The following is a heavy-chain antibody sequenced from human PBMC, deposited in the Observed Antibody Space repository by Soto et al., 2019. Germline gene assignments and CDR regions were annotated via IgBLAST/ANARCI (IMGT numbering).Heavy chain of an antibody. Sequence: GGSPRHSRAASGYPFYNYAMIWVRQAPGKGLEWVSTISASGGTTNYADSVKGRFTISRDSSKNALYLQMNSLRAEYTALYHCARDTWTGYYAMDVWGRGTKVTVSS. V-gene: IGHV3-23*01. CDR2: ISASGGTT. J-gene: IGHJ6*02. CDR3: ARDTWTGYYAMDV. CDR1: GYPFYNYA. D-gene: IGHD3-3*01.